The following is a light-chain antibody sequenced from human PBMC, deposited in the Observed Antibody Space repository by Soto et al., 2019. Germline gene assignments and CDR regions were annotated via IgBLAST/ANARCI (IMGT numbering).Light chain of an antibody. CDR3: GAWDDSLSAVV. CDR1: SSNIGNNY. Sequence: QSVLTQPPSVSAAPGQKVTISCSGSSSNIGNNYVSWYQQLPGTAPKLLIYETNKRPSGIPDRFSGSKSATSATLGITGLQTGDEADYYCGAWDDSLSAVVFGGGTKLTVL. CDR2: ETN. J-gene: IGLJ3*02. V-gene: IGLV1-51*02.